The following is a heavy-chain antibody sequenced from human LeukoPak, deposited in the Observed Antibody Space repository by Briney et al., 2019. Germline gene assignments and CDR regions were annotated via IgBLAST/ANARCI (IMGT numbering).Heavy chain of an antibody. CDR3: ARDGYCSGGSCYKGRFDY. V-gene: IGHV1-46*01. Sequence: ASVTVSCKASGYTFTSYYMHWVRQAPGQGLEWMGIINPSGGSTSYAQKFQGRVTMTRDTSTSTVYMELSSLRSEDTAVYYCARDGYCSGGSCYKGRFDYWGQGTLVTVSS. CDR2: INPSGGST. J-gene: IGHJ4*02. CDR1: GYTFTSYY. D-gene: IGHD2-15*01.